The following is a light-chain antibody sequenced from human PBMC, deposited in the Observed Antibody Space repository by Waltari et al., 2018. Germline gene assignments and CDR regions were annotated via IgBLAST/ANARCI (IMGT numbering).Light chain of an antibody. CDR3: QQYRSSPLT. CDR1: QAITNS. Sequence: DIQMTQSPSSLSASVGDRVTITCRASQAITNSLAWYQQKPGKAPKLLRNRASTVESGVPSRFRGSGAGTEYTLTISSLQPEDFATYYCQQYRSSPLTFGGGTKVEIK. CDR2: RAS. J-gene: IGKJ4*02. V-gene: IGKV1-NL1*01.